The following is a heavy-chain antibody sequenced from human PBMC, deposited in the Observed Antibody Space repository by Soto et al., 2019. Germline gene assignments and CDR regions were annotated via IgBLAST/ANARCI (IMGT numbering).Heavy chain of an antibody. V-gene: IGHV4-4*02. Sequence: PSETLSLTCAVYGGYISSTNWWSWVRQPPGKGLEWIGDIYHSGSTNYNPSLKSRVTISLDKSKNQFSLKLTSVTAEDSAVYYCARDDHIVVVPTSLGAMDVWGQGTTVTVSS. J-gene: IGHJ6*02. CDR2: IYHSGST. D-gene: IGHD2-2*01. CDR3: ARDDHIVVVPTSLGAMDV. CDR1: GGYISSTNW.